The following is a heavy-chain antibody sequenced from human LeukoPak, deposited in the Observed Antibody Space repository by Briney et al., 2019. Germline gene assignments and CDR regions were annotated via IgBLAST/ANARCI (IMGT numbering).Heavy chain of an antibody. Sequence: APVKVSCKASGYTFNSSYMHWVRQAPGQGLEWMGIINPSDDSTRYAQKFQGRVTMTKDTSTNTVYMHLSSLSSDDTAVYYCARAYYESSAYRHAVYFDYWGQGTLVTVSS. CDR2: INPSDDST. D-gene: IGHD3-22*01. V-gene: IGHV1-46*02. J-gene: IGHJ4*02. CDR3: ARAYYESSAYRHAVYFDY. CDR1: GYTFNSSY.